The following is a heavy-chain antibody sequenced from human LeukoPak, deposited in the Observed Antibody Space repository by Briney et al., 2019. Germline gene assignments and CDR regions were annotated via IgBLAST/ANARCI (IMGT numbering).Heavy chain of an antibody. J-gene: IGHJ6*02. Sequence: ETLSLTCTVSGDSINSLDLWSWVRQPPGKGLEWVANIKQDGSEKYYVDSVKGRFTISRGNAKNSLYLQMNSLRAEDTAVYYCARADTYYYDPGYGMDVWGQGTTVTVSS. V-gene: IGHV3-7*01. CDR1: GDSINSLDL. CDR2: IKQDGSEK. CDR3: ARADTYYYDPGYGMDV. D-gene: IGHD3-22*01.